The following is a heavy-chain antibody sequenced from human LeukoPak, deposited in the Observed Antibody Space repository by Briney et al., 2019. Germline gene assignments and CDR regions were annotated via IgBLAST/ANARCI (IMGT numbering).Heavy chain of an antibody. V-gene: IGHV3-33*06. CDR2: IWYDGSNK. CDR1: GFTLSSYG. D-gene: IGHD1-26*01. CDR3: AKDTGLVGATRYYFDY. J-gene: IGHJ4*02. Sequence: PGRSLRLSCAASGFTLSSYGMHWVRQAPGKGLEWGAVIWYDGSNKYYADSVKGRFTISRDNSQNTLYLQMNSLRVEDTAVYYCAKDTGLVGATRYYFDYWGQGTLVTVSS.